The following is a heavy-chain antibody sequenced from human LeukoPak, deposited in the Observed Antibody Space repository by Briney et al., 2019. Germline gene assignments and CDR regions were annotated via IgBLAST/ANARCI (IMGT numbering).Heavy chain of an antibody. Sequence: GRSLRLSCAASGFTFSSYAMHWVRQAPGKGLEWVAVISYDGSNKYYAGSVKGRFTISRDNSKNTLYLQMNSLRAEDTAVYYCARDEEAYFDYWGQGTLVTVSS. CDR1: GFTFSSYA. CDR3: ARDEEAYFDY. V-gene: IGHV3-30-3*01. J-gene: IGHJ4*02. CDR2: ISYDGSNK.